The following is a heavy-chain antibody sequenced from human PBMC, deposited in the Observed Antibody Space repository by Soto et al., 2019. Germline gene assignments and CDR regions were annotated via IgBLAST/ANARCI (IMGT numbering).Heavy chain of an antibody. CDR1: GGSFSGYY. J-gene: IGHJ4*02. CDR3: ARASPDVDY. CDR2: INHSGST. V-gene: IGHV4-34*01. Sequence: SETLSLTCAAYGGSFSGYYWSWIRQPPGKGLEWIGEINHSGSTNYNPSLKSRVTISVDTSKNQFSLKLSSVTAADTAVYYCARASPDVDYWGQGTLVTVSS.